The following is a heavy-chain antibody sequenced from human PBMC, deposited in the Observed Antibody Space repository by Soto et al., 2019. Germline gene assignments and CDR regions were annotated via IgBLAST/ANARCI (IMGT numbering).Heavy chain of an antibody. Sequence: QVQLVESGGGVVQPGRSLRLSCAASGFTFSSYGMHWVRQAPGKGLEWVAVISYDGSNKYYADSVKGRFTISRDNSKNTLYLQMNSLRAEDTAVYYCAKEGQLAYDYWGQGTLVTVSS. CDR2: ISYDGSNK. CDR1: GFTFSSYG. CDR3: AKEGQLAYDY. J-gene: IGHJ4*02. V-gene: IGHV3-30*18. D-gene: IGHD6-6*01.